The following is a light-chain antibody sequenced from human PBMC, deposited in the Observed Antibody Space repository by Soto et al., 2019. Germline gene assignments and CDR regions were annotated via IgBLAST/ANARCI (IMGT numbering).Light chain of an antibody. CDR3: CSYAGRSSSSYV. CDR2: EGS. J-gene: IGLJ1*01. V-gene: IGLV2-23*01. Sequence: QSALTQPASVSGSPGQSITISCTGTSSDVGSYNLVSWYQHHPGKAPKLMIYEGSKRPSGVSNRFSGSKSGNTASLTISGLQAEDEADYYCCSYAGRSSSSYVFGTGTKATVL. CDR1: SSDVGSYNL.